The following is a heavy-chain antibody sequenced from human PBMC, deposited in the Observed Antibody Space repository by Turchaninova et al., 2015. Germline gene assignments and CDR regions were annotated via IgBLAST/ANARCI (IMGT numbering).Heavy chain of an antibody. CDR2: INHSGST. Sequence: QVQLQQWGAKLLKPSETLSRTCAVYGASFSDYSWSWLRQSPGKGLEWIGEINHSGSTNYNPSLKPRVTISVDTSKTQFSLRLSSVTAADTAVYYCARKGDFFDYWGQGTLVTVSS. J-gene: IGHJ4*02. D-gene: IGHD1-26*01. V-gene: IGHV4-34*01. CDR1: GASFSDYS. CDR3: ARKGDFFDY.